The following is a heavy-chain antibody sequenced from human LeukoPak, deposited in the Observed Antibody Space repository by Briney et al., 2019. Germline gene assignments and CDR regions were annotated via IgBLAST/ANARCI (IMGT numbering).Heavy chain of an antibody. V-gene: IGHV1-3*01. Sequence: VASVKVSCKASGYTFTSYAMHWVRQAPGQRLEWMGWINAGNGNTKYSQKFQGRVTITRDTSASTAYMELSSLRSEDTAVYYCARGYCSSTSCYTPLGYFDLWGRGTLVTVSS. J-gene: IGHJ2*01. D-gene: IGHD2-2*02. CDR3: ARGYCSSTSCYTPLGYFDL. CDR1: GYTFTSYA. CDR2: INAGNGNT.